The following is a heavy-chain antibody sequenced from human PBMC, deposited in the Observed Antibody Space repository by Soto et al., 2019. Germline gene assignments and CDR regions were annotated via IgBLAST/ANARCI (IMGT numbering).Heavy chain of an antibody. V-gene: IGHV4-39*01. CDR1: GGSISSSSFC. CDR3: SRTTPTLPSYCSSTSCSFDY. CDR2: IYYSGST. D-gene: IGHD2-2*01. J-gene: IGHJ4*02. Sequence: QLQLQESGPGLVKPSETLSLTCSVSGGSISSSSFCWGWIRQPPGKGLEWIGTIYYSGSTYYNPSLKSRVTTSVDTSKNQFSLKLSPVTAADTAVYSCSRTTPTLPSYCSSTSCSFDYCGQGTLVTVAS.